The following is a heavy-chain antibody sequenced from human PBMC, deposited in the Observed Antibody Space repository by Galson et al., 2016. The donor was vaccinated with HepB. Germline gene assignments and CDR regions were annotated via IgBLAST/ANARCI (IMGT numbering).Heavy chain of an antibody. CDR1: GGTFSNFA. Sequence: SVKVSCKASGGTFSNFAISWLRQAPGQGLEWMGGIIPLFGATNYAQKFQGRVTITADKSTTTVYMDLSSLRSDDTAVYYCARDHSDFWSGYPPYYYYAMDVWGQGTTVTVSS. CDR3: ARDHSDFWSGYPPYYYYAMDV. J-gene: IGHJ6*02. D-gene: IGHD3-3*01. V-gene: IGHV1-69*06. CDR2: IIPLFGAT.